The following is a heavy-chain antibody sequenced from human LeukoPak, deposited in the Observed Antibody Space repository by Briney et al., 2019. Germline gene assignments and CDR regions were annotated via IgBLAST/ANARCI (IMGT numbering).Heavy chain of an antibody. Sequence: PSQTLSLTCTVSGGSISSGDYYWSWIRQPPGKGLEWIGYIYYSGSTYYNPSLKSRVTISVDTSKNQFSLKLSSVTAADTAVYYCARVRGYGDPQRWYASDIWGQGTMVTVSS. V-gene: IGHV4-30-4*01. CDR3: ARVRGYGDPQRWYASDI. D-gene: IGHD4-17*01. CDR1: GGSISSGDYY. J-gene: IGHJ3*02. CDR2: IYYSGST.